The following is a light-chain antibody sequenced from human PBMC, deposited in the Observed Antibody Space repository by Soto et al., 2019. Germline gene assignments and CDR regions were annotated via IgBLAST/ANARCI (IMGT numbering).Light chain of an antibody. V-gene: IGKV3-15*01. J-gene: IGKJ1*01. Sequence: EIVLTQSPATLSVSQGEKATLSCRANQSVSSNLAWYQQKPGQAPSLLIYGASTRPTGIPARFSGSGSGTEFTLTISSLQSEDFAVYYRQQYNNWRTFGQGTKV. CDR1: QSVSSN. CDR3: QQYNNWRT. CDR2: GAS.